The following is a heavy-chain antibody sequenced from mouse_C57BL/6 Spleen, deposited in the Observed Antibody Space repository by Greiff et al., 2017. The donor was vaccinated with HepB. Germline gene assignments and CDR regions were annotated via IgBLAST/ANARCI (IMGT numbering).Heavy chain of an antibody. J-gene: IGHJ3*01. V-gene: IGHV1-66*01. D-gene: IGHD1-1*01. CDR2: IYPGSGNT. CDR1: GYSFTSYY. CDR3: ARSCDYGSSYKAY. Sequence: QVQLKESGPELVKPGASVKISCKASGYSFTSYYIHWVKQRPGQGLEWIGWIYPGSGNTKYNEKFKGKATLTADKSSSTAYMQLSSLTSEDSAVYYCARSCDYGSSYKAYWGQGTLVTVSA.